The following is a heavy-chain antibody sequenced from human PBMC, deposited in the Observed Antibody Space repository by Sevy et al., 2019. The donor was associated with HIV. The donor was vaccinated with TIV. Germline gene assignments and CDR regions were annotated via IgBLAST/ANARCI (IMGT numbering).Heavy chain of an antibody. CDR1: GFTFSSYA. CDR3: AKGDGYSSAPATY. D-gene: IGHD6-19*01. V-gene: IGHV3-23*01. J-gene: IGHJ4*02. CDR2: ISGSGGST. Sequence: GGSLRLSCAASGFTFSSYAMSWVRHAPGKGLEWVSAISGSGGSTYYADSVKGRFTISRDNSKNTLYLQMNSLRAEDTAVYYCAKGDGYSSAPATYWGQGTLVTVSS.